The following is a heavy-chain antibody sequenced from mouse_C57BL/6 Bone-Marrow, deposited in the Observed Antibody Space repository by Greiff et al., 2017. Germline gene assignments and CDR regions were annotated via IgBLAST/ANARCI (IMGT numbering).Heavy chain of an antibody. Sequence: EVKLLESGGGLVKPGGSLKLSCAASGFTFSDYGMHWVRQAPEKGLEWVAYISSGSSTIYYADTVKGRFTISRDNAKNTLFLQMNSLRSEDTAMYYCARASAMEYYFDYWGQGTTLTVSS. V-gene: IGHV5-17*01. CDR2: ISSGSSTI. J-gene: IGHJ2*01. CDR3: ARASAMEYYFDY. CDR1: GFTFSDYG. D-gene: IGHD1-1*02.